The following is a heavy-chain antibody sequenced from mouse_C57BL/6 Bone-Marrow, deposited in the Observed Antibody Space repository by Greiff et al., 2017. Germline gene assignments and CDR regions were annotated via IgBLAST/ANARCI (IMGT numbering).Heavy chain of an antibody. Sequence: EVQLVESEGGLVQPGSSMKLSCTASGFTFSDYYMAWVRQVPEKGLEWVANINYDGSSTYYLDSLKSRFIISRDNAKNILYLQMSSLKSEDTATYYCARDRGTVVATDYAMDYWGQGTSVTVSS. V-gene: IGHV5-16*01. CDR2: INYDGSST. J-gene: IGHJ4*01. CDR3: ARDRGTVVATDYAMDY. D-gene: IGHD1-1*01. CDR1: GFTFSDYY.